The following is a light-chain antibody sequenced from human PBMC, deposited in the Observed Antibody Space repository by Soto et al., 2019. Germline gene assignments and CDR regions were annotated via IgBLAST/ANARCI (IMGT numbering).Light chain of an antibody. CDR3: QQSFSTPTWT. CDR2: SAS. V-gene: IGKV1-39*01. CDR1: QSIINF. J-gene: IGKJ1*01. Sequence: IQMTQSPPSLSASVGDRVTITCRTSQSIINFVNWYQHKPGKAPKLLIHSASTLQGGVPSRFSGSGSGTVFTLTISGLQPEDYATYFCQQSFSTPTWTFGPGTKVESK.